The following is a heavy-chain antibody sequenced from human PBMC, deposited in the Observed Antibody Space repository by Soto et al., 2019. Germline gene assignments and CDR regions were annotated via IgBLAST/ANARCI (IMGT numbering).Heavy chain of an antibody. CDR1: GGSFSGYY. D-gene: IGHD6-13*01. Sequence: SETLSLTCAVYGGSFSGYYWSWIRQPPGKGLEWIGEINHSGSTNYNPSLKSRVTISVDTSKNQFSLKLSSVTAADTAVYYCARGRGSSYYYYYGMDVWGQGTTVTVSS. J-gene: IGHJ6*02. CDR2: INHSGST. V-gene: IGHV4-34*01. CDR3: ARGRGSSYYYYYGMDV.